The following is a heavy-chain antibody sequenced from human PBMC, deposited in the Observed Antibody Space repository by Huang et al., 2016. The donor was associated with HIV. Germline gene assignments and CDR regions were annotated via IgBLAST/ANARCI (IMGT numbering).Heavy chain of an antibody. V-gene: IGHV5-51*01. D-gene: IGHD6-19*01. CDR3: ARRAAVAGYYFDY. Sequence: VQLVQSGAEVRKPGESLKISCKGSGYSFANYWIGWVRQPHGKGLGGMGINHPGDSDTRDSPSFQGQVTISADKSITTAYLQWSSLKVSDTAMYYCARRAAVAGYYFDYWGQGTLITVSS. CDR1: GYSFANYW. CDR2: NHPGDSDT. J-gene: IGHJ4*02.